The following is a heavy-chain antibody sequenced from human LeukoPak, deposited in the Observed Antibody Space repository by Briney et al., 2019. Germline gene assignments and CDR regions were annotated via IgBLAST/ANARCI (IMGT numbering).Heavy chain of an antibody. Sequence: GGSLRLSCAASGFTFSSYAMSWVRQAPGKGLEWVAAISGSGGSTYYADSVKGRFTISRDNSKNTLYLQMNSLRAEDTAVYYCEGLLWFGESYTGGDYWGQGTLVTVSS. CDR1: GFTFSSYA. V-gene: IGHV3-23*01. CDR3: EGLLWFGESYTGGDY. J-gene: IGHJ4*02. CDR2: ISGSGGST. D-gene: IGHD3-10*01.